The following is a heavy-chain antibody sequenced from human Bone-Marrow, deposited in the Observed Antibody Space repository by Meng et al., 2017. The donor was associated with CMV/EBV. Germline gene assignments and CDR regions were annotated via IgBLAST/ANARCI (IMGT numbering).Heavy chain of an antibody. J-gene: IGHJ4*01. CDR1: TYSISTDYY. D-gene: IGHD3-3*01. CDR3: AGRYGVAPYHFDN. Sequence: SETLSLTCTVSTYSISTDYYWGWIRQPPGKGLEWVASIYQSGSTYYNPSLKSRVTISVDRSKNQFSLKLTSVTAADTALYYCAGRYGVAPYHFDNWGHGTLVTVSS. CDR2: IYQSGST. V-gene: IGHV4-38-2*02.